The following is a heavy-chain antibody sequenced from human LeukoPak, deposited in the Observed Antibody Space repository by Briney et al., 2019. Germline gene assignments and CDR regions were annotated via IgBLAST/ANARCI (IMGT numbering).Heavy chain of an antibody. CDR1: GFTFVSYA. CDR3: ARTIAAAGT. D-gene: IGHD6-13*01. CDR2: ISGTGDRI. J-gene: IGHJ4*02. Sequence: GGSLRLSCAASGFTFVSYAMNWVRQAPGKGLEWVSSISGTGDRIYYADSVKGRVTISRDNSKNTLYLQMNSLRAEDTAVYYCARTIAAAGTWGQGTLVTVSS. V-gene: IGHV3-23*01.